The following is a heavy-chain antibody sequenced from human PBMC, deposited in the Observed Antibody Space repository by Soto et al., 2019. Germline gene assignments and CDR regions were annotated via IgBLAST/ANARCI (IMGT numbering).Heavy chain of an antibody. Sequence: QVQLVESGGGLVKPGGSLRLSCAASGFAFSGYYMSWIRQAPGKGLEWISYISGTSNTIYYADSVKGRFIISRDNARNSLYLQMNSLRAEDTAVYYCAREGNRFQYWGQGTLVTVSS. CDR1: GFAFSGYY. V-gene: IGHV3-11*01. J-gene: IGHJ1*01. D-gene: IGHD3-10*01. CDR3: AREGNRFQY. CDR2: ISGTSNTI.